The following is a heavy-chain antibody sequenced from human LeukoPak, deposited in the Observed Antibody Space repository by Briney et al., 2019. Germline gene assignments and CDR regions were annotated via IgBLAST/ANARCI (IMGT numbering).Heavy chain of an antibody. CDR3: ARWSSDWENNYFDP. D-gene: IGHD6-19*01. J-gene: IGHJ5*02. CDR1: GGSISSYY. Sequence: PSETLSLTCTVSGGSISSYYWTWIRQPPGKGLEWIGSIYYSGSTYYNPSLKSRVTISVDTSNNRFSLRLTSATAADTAVYYCARWSSDWENNYFDPWGQGILVTVSS. CDR2: IYYSGST. V-gene: IGHV4-59*12.